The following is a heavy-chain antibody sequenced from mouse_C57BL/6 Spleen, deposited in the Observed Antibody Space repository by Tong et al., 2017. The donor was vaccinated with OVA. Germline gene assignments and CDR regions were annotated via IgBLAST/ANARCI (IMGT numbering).Heavy chain of an antibody. CDR2: ISSGGSYT. J-gene: IGHJ1*01. Sequence: EVQLPESGGDLVKHGGSLKLSCAASGFTFSSYGMSWVRQTPDKRLEWVATISSGGSYTYYPDSVKGRFTISRDNAKNTLYLQMSSLKSEDTAMYYCARPGNYWYFDVWGSVTTVTVSS. D-gene: IGHD2-1*01. CDR3: ARPGNYWYFDV. V-gene: IGHV5-6*01. CDR1: GFTFSSYG.